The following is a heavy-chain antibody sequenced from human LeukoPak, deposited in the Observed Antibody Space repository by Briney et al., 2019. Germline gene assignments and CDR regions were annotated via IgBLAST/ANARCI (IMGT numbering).Heavy chain of an antibody. D-gene: IGHD3-10*01. V-gene: IGHV1-18*01. Sequence: ASVKVSCKASGYTFTSYGISWVRQAPGQGLEWMGWISAYNGNTNYAQKLQGRVTMTTDTSTSTAYMELRSPRSDDTAVYYCARDSYGSGSYEDGMEVWGQGTTVTVS. CDR1: GYTFTSYG. J-gene: IGHJ6*02. CDR3: ARDSYGSGSYEDGMEV. CDR2: ISAYNGNT.